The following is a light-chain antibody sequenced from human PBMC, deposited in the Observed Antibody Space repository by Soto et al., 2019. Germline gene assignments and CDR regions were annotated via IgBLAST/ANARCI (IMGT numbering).Light chain of an antibody. V-gene: IGKV4-1*01. CDR1: QSVLYNSNNKNY. CDR2: WSS. J-gene: IGKJ2*01. CDR3: QQYHSTPYT. Sequence: DIVMTQSPDSLAVSLGERATINCKSSQSVLYNSNNKNYLTLYQQKPGQPPKLLIYWSSTRESGVSDRFSGSGSGTDFILTISSLQAEDVAVYHCQQYHSTPYTFGQGTRLEIK.